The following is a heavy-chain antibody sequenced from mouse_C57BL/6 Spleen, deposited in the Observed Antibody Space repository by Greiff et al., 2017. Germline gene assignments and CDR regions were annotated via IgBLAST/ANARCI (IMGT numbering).Heavy chain of an antibody. Sequence: EVQRVESGGGLVKPGGSLKLSCAASGFTFSDYGMHWVRQAPEKGLEWVAYISSGSSTIYYADTVKGRFTISRDNAKNTLFLQMTSLRSEDTAMYYCARSDITTVAPYFDYWGQGTTLTVSS. V-gene: IGHV5-17*01. D-gene: IGHD1-1*01. CDR1: GFTFSDYG. CDR2: ISSGSSTI. J-gene: IGHJ2*01. CDR3: ARSDITTVAPYFDY.